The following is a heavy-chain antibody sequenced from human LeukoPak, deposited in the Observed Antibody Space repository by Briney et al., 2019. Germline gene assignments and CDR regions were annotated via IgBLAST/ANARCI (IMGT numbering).Heavy chain of an antibody. CDR3: LKGRGEKRPHGCLDV. Sequence: TGGSLRLSCAASGFTLSDYGMHRVRQAPGKGLEWVTFIRYDGSNKYYADSVKGRFASSRDYSKNSLYLQMNSLRAEGTAVYSCLKGRGEKRPHGCLDVWGKGTTVTVSS. V-gene: IGHV3-30*02. D-gene: IGHD5-24*01. J-gene: IGHJ6*04. CDR2: IRYDGSNK. CDR1: GFTLSDYG.